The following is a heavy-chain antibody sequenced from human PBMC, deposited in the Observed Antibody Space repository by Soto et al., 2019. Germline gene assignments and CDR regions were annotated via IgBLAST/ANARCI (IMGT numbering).Heavy chain of an antibody. Sequence: EVQLVQSGAEVKKPGESLRISCKGSGYSFTSYWISWVRQMPGKGLEWMGRIDPSDSYTNYSPSFQGHVTISADKSISTAYLQWSSLKASDTAMYYCARHKGDGWFGSYYYYYYGMDVWGQGTTVTVSS. D-gene: IGHD3-10*01. J-gene: IGHJ6*02. CDR2: IDPSDSYT. CDR3: ARHKGDGWFGSYYYYYYGMDV. CDR1: GYSFTSYW. V-gene: IGHV5-10-1*03.